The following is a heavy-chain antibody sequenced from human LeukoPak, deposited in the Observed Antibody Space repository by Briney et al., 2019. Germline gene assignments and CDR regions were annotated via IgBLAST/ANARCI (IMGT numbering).Heavy chain of an antibody. CDR1: GFTFSNYY. J-gene: IGHJ4*02. CDR3: TSIFDHY. V-gene: IGHV3-74*01. Sequence: GGSLRLSCEASGFTFSNYYMHWVRQRPGKGLVWVSRISNDGTTTAYADSVKGRFTISRDNAKNTLYLQMSSLRAEDTAVYYCTSIFDHYWGQGTLVTVSS. CDR2: ISNDGTTT. D-gene: IGHD3-3*01.